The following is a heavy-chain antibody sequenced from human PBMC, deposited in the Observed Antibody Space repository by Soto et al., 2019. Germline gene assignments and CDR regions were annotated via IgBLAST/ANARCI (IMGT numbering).Heavy chain of an antibody. Sequence: SETLSLTCTVSGGSIISGDYYWSWIRQPPGKGLEWIGYIYYSGSTYYNPSLKSRVTISVDTSKNQFSLKLSSVTAADTAVYYCARDHGGYCTNGVCYSNYFDYWGQGTLVTVSS. CDR1: GGSIISGDYY. CDR3: ARDHGGYCTNGVCYSNYFDY. V-gene: IGHV4-30-4*01. D-gene: IGHD2-8*01. CDR2: IYYSGST. J-gene: IGHJ4*02.